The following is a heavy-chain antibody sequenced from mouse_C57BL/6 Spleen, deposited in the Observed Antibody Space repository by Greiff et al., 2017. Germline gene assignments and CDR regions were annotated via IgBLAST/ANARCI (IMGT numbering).Heavy chain of an antibody. CDR1: GYTFTDYE. V-gene: IGHV1-15*01. J-gene: IGHJ2*01. CDR3: TRGATTDY. CDR2: IDPETGGT. D-gene: IGHD1-1*01. Sequence: QVQLQQSGAELVRPGASVTLSCKASGYTFTDYEMHWVKQTTVHGLEWIGAIDPETGGTAYNQKFKGKAILTADKSSSTAYMELRSLTSEDSAVYYCTRGATTDYWGQGTPLTVSA.